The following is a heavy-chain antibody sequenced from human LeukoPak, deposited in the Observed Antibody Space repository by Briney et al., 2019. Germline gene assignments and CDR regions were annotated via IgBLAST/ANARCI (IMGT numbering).Heavy chain of an antibody. CDR1: GFTFSTYG. CDR3: ASDYY. Sequence: GGSLRLSCAASGFTFSTYGMHWVRQAPGKGLEWVAFIRDDGSNNHYVDPVKGRFTITRDNSENPLYLQMNSLNAEDTAIYCCASDYYWGQGTLVVVSS. V-gene: IGHV3-30*02. D-gene: IGHD2-21*01. J-gene: IGHJ4*02. CDR2: IRDDGSNN.